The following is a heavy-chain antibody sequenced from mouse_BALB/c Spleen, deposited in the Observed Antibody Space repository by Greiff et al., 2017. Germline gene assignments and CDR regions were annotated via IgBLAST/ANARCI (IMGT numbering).Heavy chain of an antibody. CDR1: GYTFTDYN. V-gene: IGHV1S29*02. D-gene: IGHD2-14*01. CDR2: IYPYNGGT. Sequence: EVQLQQSGPELVKPGASVKISCKASGYTFTDYNMHWVKQSHGKSLEWIGYIYPYNGGTGYNQKFKSKATLTVDNSSSTAYMELRSLTSEDSAVYYCAHRYDWFAYWGQGTLVTVSA. J-gene: IGHJ3*01. CDR3: AHRYDWFAY.